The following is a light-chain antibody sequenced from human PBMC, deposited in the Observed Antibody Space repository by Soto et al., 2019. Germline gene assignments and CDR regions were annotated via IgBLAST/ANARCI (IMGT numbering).Light chain of an antibody. CDR3: QQSYSTPMWT. V-gene: IGKV1-39*01. CDR2: AAS. J-gene: IGKJ1*01. Sequence: EIQMPQSPSSLTASVGDRVTITCRASQSISSYLNWYQQKPGKAPKLLIYAASSLQSGVPSRFSGSGSGTDFTLTISSLQPEDFATYYCQQSYSTPMWTFGQGTKVDI. CDR1: QSISSY.